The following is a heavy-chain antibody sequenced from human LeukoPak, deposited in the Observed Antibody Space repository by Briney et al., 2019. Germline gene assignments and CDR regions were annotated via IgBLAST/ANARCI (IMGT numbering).Heavy chain of an antibody. Sequence: PGGSLRLSCAGSGFTFSDYYMSWIRQAPGKGLEFVSHINSGGGATSYADSVKGRFTISRDNPKKSLYLQMSSLRVEDTAVYYCARAWEFYYDGGGYHQYWGQGILVSVSS. CDR2: INSGGGAT. D-gene: IGHD3-22*01. CDR3: ARAWEFYYDGGGYHQY. V-gene: IGHV3-11*01. CDR1: GFTFSDYY. J-gene: IGHJ4*02.